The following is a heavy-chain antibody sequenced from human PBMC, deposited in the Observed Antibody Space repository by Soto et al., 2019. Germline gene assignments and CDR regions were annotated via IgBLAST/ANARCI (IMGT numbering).Heavy chain of an antibody. V-gene: IGHV1-3*01. CDR2: INAGNGNT. Sequence: GASVKVSCKASGYTFTSDAMHWGRQAPGQRLEWMGWINAGNGNTKYSQKFQGRVTITRDTSASTAYMELSSLRSEDTAVYYCARAHYDILTAYSLNWLDPWGQGTXVTVSS. D-gene: IGHD3-9*01. J-gene: IGHJ5*02. CDR1: GYTFTSDA. CDR3: ARAHYDILTAYSLNWLDP.